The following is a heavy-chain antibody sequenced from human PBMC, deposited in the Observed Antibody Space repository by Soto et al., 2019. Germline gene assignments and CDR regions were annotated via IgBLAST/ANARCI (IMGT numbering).Heavy chain of an antibody. CDR3: AKSTRQYGDRVSFDY. V-gene: IGHV3-23*01. CDR1: RSSFSTYA. D-gene: IGHD4-17*01. Sequence: PGGSLRLSCAASRSSFSTYAMSWVRQAPGKGLEWVSSISASGSSTYYADSVKGRFTISRDNSKNTLYLQMSSLRAEDTAVYYCAKSTRQYGDRVSFDYWGQGTLVTVSS. CDR2: ISASGSST. J-gene: IGHJ4*02.